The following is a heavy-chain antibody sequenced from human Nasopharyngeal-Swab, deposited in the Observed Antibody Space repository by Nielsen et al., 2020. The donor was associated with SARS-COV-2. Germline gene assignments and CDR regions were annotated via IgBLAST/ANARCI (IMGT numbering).Heavy chain of an antibody. CDR3: ARGRRERAPRYYYYEMDV. V-gene: IGHV4-34*01. CDR1: GGAFSGFY. J-gene: IGHJ6*02. CDR2: INPSGST. D-gene: IGHD1-1*01. Sequence: SETLSLTCAVYGGAFSGFYWSWIRQSPGEGLEWIGEINPSGSTDYNPSLKSRVSMSVDTSKNQVFLNLRSVTAADTAVYYCARGRRERAPRYYYYEMDVWGQGTTVTVS.